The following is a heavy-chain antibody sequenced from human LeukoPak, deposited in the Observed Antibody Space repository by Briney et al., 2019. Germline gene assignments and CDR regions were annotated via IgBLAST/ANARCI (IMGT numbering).Heavy chain of an antibody. J-gene: IGHJ4*02. V-gene: IGHV3-30*18. CDR3: AKDGSYYYDSSGYYSLYYFDY. CDR2: ISYDGSNK. Sequence: GRSLRLSCAASGFTFSSYGMHWVRQAPGKGLEWVAVISYDGSNKYYADSVKGRFTISRDNSKNTLYLQMNSLRAEDTAVYYCAKDGSYYYDSSGYYSLYYFDYWGQGTLVTVSS. D-gene: IGHD3-22*01. CDR1: GFTFSSYG.